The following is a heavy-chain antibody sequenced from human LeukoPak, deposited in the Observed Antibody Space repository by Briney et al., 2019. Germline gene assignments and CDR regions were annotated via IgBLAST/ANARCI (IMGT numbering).Heavy chain of an antibody. CDR3: ASATHIAVRPFDY. Sequence: GGSLRLSCAASGFTFSSLWMHWVRQAPGKGLEWVAVISYDGSNKYYADSVKGRFTISRDNSKNTLYLQMNSLRAEDTAVYYCASATHIAVRPFDYWGQGTLVTVSS. J-gene: IGHJ4*02. CDR1: GFTFSSLW. CDR2: ISYDGSNK. D-gene: IGHD6-19*01. V-gene: IGHV3-30*03.